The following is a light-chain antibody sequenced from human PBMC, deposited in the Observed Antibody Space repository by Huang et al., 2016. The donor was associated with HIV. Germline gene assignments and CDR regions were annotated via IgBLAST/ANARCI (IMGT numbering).Light chain of an antibody. CDR3: QQSYSTLRYT. CDR2: AAS. J-gene: IGKJ2*01. CDR1: QSISRY. V-gene: IGKV1-39*01. Sequence: DIQMTQSPSSLSASVGDRVTITCRASQSISRYLNWYQQKPGKAPKRLIYAASSLQSGVPSRFSGSGSGTDFTLTISSLQPEDFATYYCQQSYSTLRYTFGQGTKLEIK.